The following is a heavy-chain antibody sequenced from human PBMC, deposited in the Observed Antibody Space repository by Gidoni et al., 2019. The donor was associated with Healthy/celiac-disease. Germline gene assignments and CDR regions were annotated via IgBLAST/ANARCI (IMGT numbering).Heavy chain of an antibody. D-gene: IGHD2-2*01. CDR2: INHSGST. CDR1: GGAFSGYY. V-gene: IGHV4-34*01. J-gene: IGHJ4*02. Sequence: QVQLQQWGAGLLKPSETLSLTCAVYGGAFSGYYWSWIRQPPGKGLEWIGEINHSGSTNYTPSLKRRVTISVDTSKNQFSLKLSSVTAADTAVYYCARAWYQRPFDYWGQGTLVTVSS. CDR3: ARAWYQRPFDY.